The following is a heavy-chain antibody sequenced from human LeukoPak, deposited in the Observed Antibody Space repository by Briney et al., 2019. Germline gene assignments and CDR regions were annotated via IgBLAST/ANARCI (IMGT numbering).Heavy chain of an antibody. J-gene: IGHJ4*02. Sequence: PGGSLRLSCAASGFTFSSYNMNWVRQAPGKGLERVSSISGDSGYISYADSVRGRFTISRDNAMNSLYLQMNSLRVEDTAVYYCARIGSSWSFDYWGQGTRVTVSS. CDR1: GFTFSSYN. V-gene: IGHV3-21*01. D-gene: IGHD6-13*01. CDR3: ARIGSSWSFDY. CDR2: ISGDSGYI.